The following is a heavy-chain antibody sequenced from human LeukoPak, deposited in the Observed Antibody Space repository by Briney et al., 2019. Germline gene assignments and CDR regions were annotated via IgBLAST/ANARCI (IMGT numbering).Heavy chain of an antibody. Sequence: GGSLRLSCAASGFTFSSYAMSWVRQAPGKGLEWVSAISGSGGSTYYADSVKGRFTTSRDNSKNTLYLQMNTLRAEDTAVYYCAKDRAYCGGDCYTFFDYWGQGTLVTVSS. V-gene: IGHV3-23*01. D-gene: IGHD2-21*02. CDR3: AKDRAYCGGDCYTFFDY. CDR1: GFTFSSYA. CDR2: ISGSGGST. J-gene: IGHJ4*02.